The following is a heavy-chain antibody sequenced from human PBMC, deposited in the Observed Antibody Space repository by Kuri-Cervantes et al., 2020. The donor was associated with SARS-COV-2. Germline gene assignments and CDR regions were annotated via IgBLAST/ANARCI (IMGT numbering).Heavy chain of an antibody. J-gene: IGHJ5*02. CDR3: ARSSSGYYYVDNWFDP. CDR1: GGSVSSGSDY. D-gene: IGHD3-22*01. CDR2: VDNSGTT. Sequence: SETLSLTCAVSGGSVSSGSDYWSWIRQPPGKGLEWIGYVDNSGTTNYNPSLKSRVTISVDMSKNQFSLKLSSVTAADTAVYYCARSSSGYYYVDNWFDPWGQGTLVTVSS. V-gene: IGHV4-61*01.